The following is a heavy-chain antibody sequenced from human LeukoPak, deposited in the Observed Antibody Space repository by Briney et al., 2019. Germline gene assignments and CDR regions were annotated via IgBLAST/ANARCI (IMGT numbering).Heavy chain of an antibody. CDR3: ARENGGYDKGDCYDH. CDR1: GFTFSSYE. Sequence: GGSQRLSCAASGFTFSSYEMNWVRQAPGKGLEWVSYISSSGSTIYYVDSVKGRFIISRDNAKNSLYLQMNSLRAEDTAVYYCARENGGYDKGDCYDHWGQGTLVTVSS. J-gene: IGHJ4*02. CDR2: ISSSGSTI. D-gene: IGHD5-12*01. V-gene: IGHV3-48*03.